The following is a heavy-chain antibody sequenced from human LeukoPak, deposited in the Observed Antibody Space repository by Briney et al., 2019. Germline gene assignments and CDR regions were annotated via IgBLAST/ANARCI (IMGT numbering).Heavy chain of an antibody. V-gene: IGHV3-23*01. D-gene: IGHD3-22*01. J-gene: IGHJ4*02. CDR2: ISGSGGST. Sequence: GGSLRLSCAASGFTFSSYAMSWVRQAPGKGLEWVSAISGSGGSTYYADSVKGRFTISRDNSKNTLYLQMNSLRAEDTAVYYCAKAYDSSGYGPWNFDYWGQGTLVTVSS. CDR3: AKAYDSSGYGPWNFDY. CDR1: GFTFSSYA.